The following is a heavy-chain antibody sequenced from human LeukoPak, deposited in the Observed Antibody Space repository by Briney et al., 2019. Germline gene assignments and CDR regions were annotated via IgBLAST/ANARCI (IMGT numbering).Heavy chain of an antibody. CDR1: GYTFTSYG. Sequence: GASVTVSCKASGYTFTSYGISWVRQAPGQGLEWMGWISPYNGNTNYEQKFQDRVTMTTDTSTSTAYMELRSLRSEDTAVYYCARDGGYYDSSGYYYHYYYYMDVWGKGTTVTISS. D-gene: IGHD3-22*01. CDR3: ARDGGYYDSSGYYYHYYYYMDV. V-gene: IGHV1-18*01. J-gene: IGHJ6*03. CDR2: ISPYNGNT.